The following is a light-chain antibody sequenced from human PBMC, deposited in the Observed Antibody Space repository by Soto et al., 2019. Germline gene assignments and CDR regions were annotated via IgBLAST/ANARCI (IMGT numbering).Light chain of an antibody. CDR3: QQYGRSPPRT. V-gene: IGKV3-20*01. J-gene: IGKJ4*02. CDR1: QSVSSNY. CDR2: GAF. Sequence: EVVLTQSPGTLSLSPGERATLSCRASQSVSSNYLAWYQQKPGQAPRLLIYGAFTRATGIPDRFSGSGSGTDFTLTITRLEPEDFAVYYCQQYGRSPPRTFGGGTNVEMK.